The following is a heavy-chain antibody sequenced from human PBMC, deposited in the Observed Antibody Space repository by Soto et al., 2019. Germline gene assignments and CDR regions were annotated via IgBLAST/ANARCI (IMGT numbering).Heavy chain of an antibody. V-gene: IGHV3-7*01. J-gene: IGHJ4*02. CDR1: GFTFSSYW. Sequence: PGGSLRLSCAASGFTFSSYWMSWVRQAPGKGLEWVANIKQDGSEKYYVDSVKGRFTISRDNAKNSLYLQMNSLRAEDTAVYYCARVRCSKTSCYIDYWGQGTLVTVSS. CDR3: ARVRCSKTSCYIDY. D-gene: IGHD2-2*01. CDR2: IKQDGSEK.